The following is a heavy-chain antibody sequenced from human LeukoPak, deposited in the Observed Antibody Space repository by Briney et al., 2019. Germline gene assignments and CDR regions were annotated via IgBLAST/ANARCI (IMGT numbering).Heavy chain of an antibody. J-gene: IGHJ4*02. CDR1: GYSFTSYW. CDR3: ASYYSDSSGYYYPDY. V-gene: IGHV5-51*01. CDR2: IYPGDSDT. Sequence: GESLKISCKGSGYSFTSYWIGWLRQMPGKGLEWMGIIYPGDSDTRYSPSFQGQVTISADKSISTAYLQWSSLKASDTAMYYCASYYSDSSGYYYPDYWGQGTLVTVSS. D-gene: IGHD3-22*01.